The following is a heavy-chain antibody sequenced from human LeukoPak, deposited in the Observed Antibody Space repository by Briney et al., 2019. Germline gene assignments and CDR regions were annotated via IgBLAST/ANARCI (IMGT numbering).Heavy chain of an antibody. CDR1: RFTFSSYA. D-gene: IGHD1-26*01. CDR3: VKVWGSYSTGYFDY. J-gene: IGHJ4*02. V-gene: IGHV3-23*01. Sequence: GGSLRLSCAASRFTFSSYAMNWVRQAPGKGLEWVSAISGSGGSIYYTDSVKGRFTISRDNSKNTLFLQMNSPRAEDTAVYYCVKVWGSYSTGYFDYWGQGTLVTVSS. CDR2: ISGSGGSI.